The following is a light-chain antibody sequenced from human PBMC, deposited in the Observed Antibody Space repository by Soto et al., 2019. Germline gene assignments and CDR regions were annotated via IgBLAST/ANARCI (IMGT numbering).Light chain of an antibody. J-gene: IGKJ2*01. CDR1: QSFHTNY. CDR3: QQYGGSPRT. CDR2: GAS. Sequence: EIVLTQSPGTLSLSPGERATLSCRASQSFHTNYLAWYQQRPGQAPRLLIYGASNRASGIPERFSGSGSGTDFTLTISRLEPEDFAVYYCQQYGGSPRTFGQGTKLEI. V-gene: IGKV3-20*01.